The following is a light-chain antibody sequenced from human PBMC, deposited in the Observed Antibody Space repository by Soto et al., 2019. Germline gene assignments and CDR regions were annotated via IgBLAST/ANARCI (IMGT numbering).Light chain of an antibody. J-gene: IGKJ1*01. V-gene: IGKV1-9*01. CDR1: QGISSY. Sequence: DIQLTQSPSFLSASVGDRVTLTCRASQGISSYLAWYQQKPGKAPKLLIYAASTLQSGVPSRFSGSGSGTEFTLTISSLQPEDFATYYCQQLNSYPWTFSQGTKVDI. CDR3: QQLNSYPWT. CDR2: AAS.